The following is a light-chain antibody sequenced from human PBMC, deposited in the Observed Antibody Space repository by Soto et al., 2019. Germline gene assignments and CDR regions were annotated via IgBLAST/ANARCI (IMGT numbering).Light chain of an antibody. CDR1: QTVTSNN. CDR2: GAS. Sequence: EIVLTQSPGTLSLSPGERATLSCRASQTVTSNNLAWFQQKPGQSPRLLIYGASNRAAGIPDRFSGSGSGTDFTLTVSRLDPEDFAVFYCQHYGDSPYTFGQGTKLEI. V-gene: IGKV3-20*01. CDR3: QHYGDSPYT. J-gene: IGKJ2*01.